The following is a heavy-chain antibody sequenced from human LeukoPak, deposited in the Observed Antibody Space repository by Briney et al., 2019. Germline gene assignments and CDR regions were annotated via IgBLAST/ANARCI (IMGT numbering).Heavy chain of an antibody. D-gene: IGHD6-19*01. Sequence: SETLSLTCTVSGGSISSYYWSWIRQPPGKGLEWIGYIYYSGSTNYNPSLESRVTISVDTSKNQFSLKLSSVTAADTAVYYCARLVAGTYMDVWGQGTTVTVSS. V-gene: IGHV4-59*08. J-gene: IGHJ6*02. CDR3: ARLVAGTYMDV. CDR1: GGSISSYY. CDR2: IYYSGST.